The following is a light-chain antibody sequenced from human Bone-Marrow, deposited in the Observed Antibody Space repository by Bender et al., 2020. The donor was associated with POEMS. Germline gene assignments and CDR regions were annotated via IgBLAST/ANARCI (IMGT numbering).Light chain of an antibody. V-gene: IGLV2-14*03. CDR1: SSDIGTYNY. CDR3: SSYTTSNTYV. CDR2: DVS. J-gene: IGLJ1*01. Sequence: QSALTQPASVSGSPGQSITISCTGTSSDIGTYNYVSWYQQHAGEAPKLMIYDVSNRPSGVSNRFSGSKSGNTASLTISGLQAEDEAEYYCSSYTTSNTYVFGSGTKVTVL.